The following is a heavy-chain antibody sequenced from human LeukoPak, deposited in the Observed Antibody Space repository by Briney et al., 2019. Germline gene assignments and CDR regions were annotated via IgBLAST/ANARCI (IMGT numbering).Heavy chain of an antibody. V-gene: IGHV3-74*01. Sequence: GGSLRLSCVASGFTFNTYWMHWVRQAPGKWLVWVARINSDGRNTSYADSVRGRFTISRDNANNSLSLQMNSLRADDAAVYYCARASSKQLAGYLPDGFDIWGQGTMVTVSS. CDR1: GFTFNTYW. D-gene: IGHD3-9*01. CDR2: INSDGRNT. J-gene: IGHJ3*02. CDR3: ARASSKQLAGYLPDGFDI.